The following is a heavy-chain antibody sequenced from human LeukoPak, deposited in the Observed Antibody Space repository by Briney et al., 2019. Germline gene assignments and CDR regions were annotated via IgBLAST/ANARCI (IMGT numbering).Heavy chain of an antibody. CDR2: IKQDGSEE. Sequence: GGSLSLSCDASGFIFSCCCMTWVRQASGKAREGVANIKQDGSEEHYVDSVKGRFTISRDNAKKSLYLQTNSMRADDRAVYYCARGGYSGKVKYYGYWGQGTLVTVSS. J-gene: IGHJ4*02. V-gene: IGHV3-7*01. D-gene: IGHD2/OR15-2a*01. CDR1: GFIFSCCC. CDR3: ARGGYSGKVKYYGY.